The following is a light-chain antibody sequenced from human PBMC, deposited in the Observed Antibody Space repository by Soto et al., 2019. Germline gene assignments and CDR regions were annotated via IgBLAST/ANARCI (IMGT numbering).Light chain of an antibody. V-gene: IGLV2-14*01. CDR3: FSYTTSSTLV. CDR1: SSDVVGYNY. J-gene: IGLJ3*02. CDR2: EFS. Sequence: QSALTQPASVSGSPGQSITISCTGTSSDVVGYNYVSWYQQHPAKAPKLMIYEFSNRPSGVSHRFSGSKSGNTASLTISRLQAEDEADYYCFSYTTSSTLVFGGGTKRTVL.